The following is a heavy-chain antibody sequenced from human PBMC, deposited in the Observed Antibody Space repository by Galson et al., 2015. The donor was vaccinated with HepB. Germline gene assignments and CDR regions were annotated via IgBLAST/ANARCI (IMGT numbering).Heavy chain of an antibody. Sequence: SVKVSCKASGYTFTSYAMHWVRQAPGQRLEWMGWINAGNGNTKYSQKFQGRVTITRDTSASTAYMELSSLRSEDTAVYYCARDRRSSWAYYYYMDVWGKGPRSPSP. V-gene: IGHV1-3*01. J-gene: IGHJ6*03. CDR3: ARDRRSSWAYYYYMDV. D-gene: IGHD6-13*01. CDR1: GYTFTSYA. CDR2: INAGNGNT.